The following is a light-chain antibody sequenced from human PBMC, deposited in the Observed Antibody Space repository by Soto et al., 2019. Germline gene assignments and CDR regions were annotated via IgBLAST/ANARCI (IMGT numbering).Light chain of an antibody. J-gene: IGLJ7*01. CDR1: SSNIGAGYD. CDR3: QSYDSSLSGSV. V-gene: IGLV1-40*01. Sequence: QSVLTQPPSVSGAPGQRVTISCTGSSSNIGAGYDVHWYQQIPGTAPKVLIYGNNKRPSGVPDRFSGSKSGTSASLAITGLQAEDEADYYCQSYDSSLSGSVFGGGTQLTVL. CDR2: GNN.